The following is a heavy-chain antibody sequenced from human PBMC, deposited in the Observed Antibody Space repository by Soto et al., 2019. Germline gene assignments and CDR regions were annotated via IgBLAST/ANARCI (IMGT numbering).Heavy chain of an antibody. D-gene: IGHD3-3*01. V-gene: IGHV3-30*02. CDR1: GFTFSSYG. CDR2: IWYDGSNK. J-gene: IGHJ4*02. Sequence: GGSLRLSCAASGFTFSSYGMHWVRQAPGKGLEWVALIWYDGSNKYYADSVKGRFTISRDNSKNTLYLQVNSLRAEDTALYYCAKEDDFWSGYYRAFAYWGQGTLVPVSS. CDR3: AKEDDFWSGYYRAFAY.